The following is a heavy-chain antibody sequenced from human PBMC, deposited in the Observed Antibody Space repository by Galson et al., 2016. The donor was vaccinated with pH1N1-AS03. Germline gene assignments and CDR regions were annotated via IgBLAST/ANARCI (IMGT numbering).Heavy chain of an antibody. D-gene: IGHD3-22*01. J-gene: IGHJ3*02. CDR3: GRHTFSYDTTDTNRPDAFDI. CDR2: TSPGDSQT. CDR1: GTSFSNYW. V-gene: IGHV5-51*01. Sequence: QSGAEVKKPGESLKISCMGSGTSFSNYWIGWVRQMPGKGLEWMGATSPGDSQTKYSPSFEGQVTISVDKSITTAFLQWNSLKASATALYYCGRHTFSYDTTDTNRPDAFDIWGQGTMVTVFS.